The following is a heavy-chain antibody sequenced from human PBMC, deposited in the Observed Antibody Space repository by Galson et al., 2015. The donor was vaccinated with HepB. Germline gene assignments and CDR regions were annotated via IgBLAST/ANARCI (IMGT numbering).Heavy chain of an antibody. CDR1: GFTVSSNY. V-gene: IGHV3-66*04. J-gene: IGHJ5*02. Sequence: SLRLSCAASGFTVSSNYMSWVRQAPGKGLEWVSVIYSGGSTYYADSVKGRFTISRDNSKNTLYLQMNSLRAEDTAVYYCARHGATISGWFDPWGQGTLVTVSS. CDR3: ARHGATISGWFDP. D-gene: IGHD1-26*01. CDR2: IYSGGST.